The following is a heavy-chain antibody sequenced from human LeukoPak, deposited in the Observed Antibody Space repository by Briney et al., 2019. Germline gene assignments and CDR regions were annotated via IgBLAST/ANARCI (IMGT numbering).Heavy chain of an antibody. CDR2: INPNSGGT. D-gene: IGHD3-22*01. V-gene: IGHV1-2*02. CDR3: CETPRKRGDSSGYSPIFYY. CDR1: GYTFTGYY. Sequence: ASVKVSCKASGYTFTGYYMNWVRQATGQGLEWMGWINPNSGGTSYAQTFQGRVTMTRDTSISTTYLELSSLTSYGPAIYYCCETPRKRGDSSGYSPIFYYWGRQTMVTTSS. J-gene: IGHJ4*02.